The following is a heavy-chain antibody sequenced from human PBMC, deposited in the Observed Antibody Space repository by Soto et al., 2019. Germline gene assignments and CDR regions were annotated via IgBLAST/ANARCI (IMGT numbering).Heavy chain of an antibody. CDR1: GGSIRSSSYY. J-gene: IGHJ4*02. CDR2: IYNSGST. D-gene: IGHD2-15*01. CDR3: ARSLSYCSGGSCYPHY. Sequence: LSLTCTLSGGSIRSSSYYWGWIRQPPVQGLEWIGSIYNSGSTNYNPSLKSRVTISVDTSKNQFSLKLSSVTAADTAVYYCARSLSYCSGGSCYPHYWGQGTLVTVSS. V-gene: IGHV4-39*07.